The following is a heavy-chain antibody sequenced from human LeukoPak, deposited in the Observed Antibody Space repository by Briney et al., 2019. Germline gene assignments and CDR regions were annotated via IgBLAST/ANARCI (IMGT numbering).Heavy chain of an antibody. V-gene: IGHV4-61*02. CDR1: GDSISSGNYY. CDR2: IYTSGST. CDR3: ASHRGSVDY. D-gene: IGHD1-14*01. Sequence: SQTLSLTCSVSGDSISSGNYYWTWIRQPAGKGLEWIGRIYTSGSTNYNPSLKSRVTISVDTSKNRFSLKLSSVTAADTAVYYCASHRGSVDYWGQGTLVTVSS. J-gene: IGHJ4*02.